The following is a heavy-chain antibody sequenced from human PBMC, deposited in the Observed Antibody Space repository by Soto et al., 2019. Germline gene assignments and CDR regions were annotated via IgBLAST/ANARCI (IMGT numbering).Heavy chain of an antibody. CDR1: GFIFDNYA. J-gene: IGHJ1*01. V-gene: IGHV3-23*01. D-gene: IGHD6-13*01. Sequence: PGGSLRLSCAASGFIFDNYAMTWVRQAPGKGLEWVSALDTSGDRTFYADPVRGRFTISRDNSKNTLFLQMNSLTAEDTAGYFCARDDTAAGWNPLSLQHWAGGALVTVSS. CDR3: ARDDTAAGWNPLSLQH. CDR2: LDTSGDRT.